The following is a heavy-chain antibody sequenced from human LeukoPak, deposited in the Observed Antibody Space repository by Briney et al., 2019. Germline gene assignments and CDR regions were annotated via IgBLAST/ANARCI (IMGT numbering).Heavy chain of an antibody. CDR2: IYISRGT. J-gene: IGHJ6*03. CDR1: GVSISGYY. CDR3: ARESRIVEGDGYYIDV. Sequence: SETLSLTCTVSGVSISGYYWSWIRQPAGKGLEWIGRIYISRGTNYNPSLTSRVIMSVDTSKNQFSLQLTPVTAADTAVYYCARESRIVEGDGYYIDVWGKGTTVTV. D-gene: IGHD1-26*01. V-gene: IGHV4-4*07.